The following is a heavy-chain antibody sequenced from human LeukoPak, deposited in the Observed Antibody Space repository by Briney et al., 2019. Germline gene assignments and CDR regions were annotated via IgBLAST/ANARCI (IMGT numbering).Heavy chain of an antibody. Sequence: SETLSLTCPVSGGSISRYYWSWIRQPPGKGLEWIGYIYLIGSTNYTPSLKSRVTISADTSKNQFSLKLSSVTAADTAVYYCARERTDYGSGSYYTDYWGQGTLVTVSS. V-gene: IGHV4-59*01. CDR1: GGSISRYY. CDR2: IYLIGST. D-gene: IGHD3-10*01. J-gene: IGHJ4*02. CDR3: ARERTDYGSGSYYTDY.